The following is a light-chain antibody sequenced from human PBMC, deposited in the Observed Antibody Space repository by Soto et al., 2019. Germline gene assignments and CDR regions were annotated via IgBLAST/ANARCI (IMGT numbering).Light chain of an antibody. CDR2: GNS. Sequence: QSVLTQPPSVSGAPGQRVTISCTGSSSNIGAGYDVHWYQQLPGTASKLLIYGNSNRPSGVPDRFSGSKSGTSVSLAITGLQAEDEADYYCQSYDSSLSGYVFGTGTKVTVL. J-gene: IGLJ1*01. CDR1: SSNIGAGYD. V-gene: IGLV1-40*01. CDR3: QSYDSSLSGYV.